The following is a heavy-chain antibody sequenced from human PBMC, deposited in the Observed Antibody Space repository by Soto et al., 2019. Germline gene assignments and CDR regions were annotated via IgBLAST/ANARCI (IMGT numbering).Heavy chain of an antibody. CDR3: ARASNYDFWSGYWTEGINYFYY. CDR1: GYTFTSYD. Sequence: GASVKVSCKASGYTFTSYDINWVRQATGQGLEWMGWMNPNSGNTGYAQKFQGRVTMTRNTSISTAYMELSSLRSEDTAVYYCARASNYDFWSGYWTEGINYFYYWGQGTLVTVSS. D-gene: IGHD3-3*01. CDR2: MNPNSGNT. V-gene: IGHV1-8*01. J-gene: IGHJ4*02.